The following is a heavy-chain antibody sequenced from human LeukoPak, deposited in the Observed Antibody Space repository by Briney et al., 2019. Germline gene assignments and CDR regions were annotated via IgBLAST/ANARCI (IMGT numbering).Heavy chain of an antibody. V-gene: IGHV4-61*02. CDR3: ARDWGGDRGWDFDY. D-gene: IGHD3-16*01. CDR2: IYTSGRT. CDR1: GGSISSGSYY. Sequence: PSETLSLTCTVSGGSISSGSYYWSWIRQPAGKGLEWIGRIYTSGRTNYNPSLKSRVTISVDTSKNQFSLKLSSVTAADTAVYYCARDWGGDRGWDFDYWGQGTLVTVSS. J-gene: IGHJ4*02.